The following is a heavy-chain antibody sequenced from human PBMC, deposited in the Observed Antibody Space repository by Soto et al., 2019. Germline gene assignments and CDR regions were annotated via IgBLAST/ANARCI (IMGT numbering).Heavy chain of an antibody. J-gene: IGHJ3*02. Sequence: SETLSLTCAVYGGSFSGYYWSWIRQPPGKGLEWIGEINHSGSTNYNPSLKSRVTISVDTSKNQFSLKLSSVTAADTAVYYCARGIGVRYSSPIGAFDIWGQGTMVTVSS. CDR3: ARGIGVRYSSPIGAFDI. V-gene: IGHV4-34*01. D-gene: IGHD6-19*01. CDR2: INHSGST. CDR1: GGSFSGYY.